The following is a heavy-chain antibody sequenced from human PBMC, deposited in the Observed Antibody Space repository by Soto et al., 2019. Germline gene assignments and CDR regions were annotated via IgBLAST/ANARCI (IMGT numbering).Heavy chain of an antibody. J-gene: IGHJ4*02. CDR2: ISSGGTTM. CDR1: GFRFSDHY. Sequence: QVQLVESGGGLVEPGGSLRLSCAASGFRFSDHYMTWIRQAPGKGLEWVSKISSGGTTMYYADSVKGQFTVSRDNAKNSLYLQMNSLRAEDTAVYYCAGDPYYYGSAFWGQGTLVTVSS. D-gene: IGHD3-10*01. CDR3: AGDPYYYGSAF. V-gene: IGHV3-11*01.